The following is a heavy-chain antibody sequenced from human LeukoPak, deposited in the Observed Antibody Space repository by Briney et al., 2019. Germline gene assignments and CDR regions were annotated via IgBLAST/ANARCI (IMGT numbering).Heavy chain of an antibody. Sequence: GGSLRLSCAASGFTFDDYAMHWVRQAPGKGLEWVSLISGDGGSTYYADSVKGRFTISRDNSKNSLYLQMNSLRTEDTALYYCAKVRVGDSYYDFWSGYYYYYGMDVWGQGTTVTVSS. CDR1: GFTFDDYA. D-gene: IGHD3-3*01. J-gene: IGHJ6*02. V-gene: IGHV3-43*02. CDR3: AKVRVGDSYYDFWSGYYYYYGMDV. CDR2: ISGDGGST.